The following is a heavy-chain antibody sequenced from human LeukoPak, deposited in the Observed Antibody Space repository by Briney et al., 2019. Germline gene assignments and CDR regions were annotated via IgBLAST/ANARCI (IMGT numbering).Heavy chain of an antibody. Sequence: PGGSLRLSCVASGFTFRSYSMNWVRQAPGKGLEWVSYISSTSGTIYYADSMKGRFTISRDDAKNSLYLQMNGLRAEDTAVYYCARKLVVPAAISSYDAFDIWGQGTMVTVSS. CDR2: ISSTSGTI. CDR3: ARKLVVPAAISSYDAFDI. D-gene: IGHD2-2*01. V-gene: IGHV3-48*04. CDR1: GFTFRSYS. J-gene: IGHJ3*02.